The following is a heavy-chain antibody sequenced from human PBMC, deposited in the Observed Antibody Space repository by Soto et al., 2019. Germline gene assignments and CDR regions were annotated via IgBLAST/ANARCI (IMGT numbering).Heavy chain of an antibody. CDR2: INHSGST. V-gene: IGHV4-34*01. Sequence: ETLSLTCAVYGGSFSGYYWSWIRQPPGKGLEWIGEINHSGSTNYNPSLKSRVTISLDTSKNQFSLKLSSVTAADTAVYYCARGFPVAAAGTHFDYWGQGTLVTVSS. CDR3: ARGFPVAAAGTHFDY. D-gene: IGHD6-13*01. CDR1: GGSFSGYY. J-gene: IGHJ4*02.